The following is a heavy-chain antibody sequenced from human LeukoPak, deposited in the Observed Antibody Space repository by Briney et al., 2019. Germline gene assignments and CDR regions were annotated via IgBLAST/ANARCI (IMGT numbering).Heavy chain of an antibody. CDR1: GFTFSSYA. CDR2: ISGNGGNT. Sequence: GGSLRLSCSASGFTFSSYAMHWVRQAPGKGLEYVSAISGNGGNTYYADSLKGRFTISRDNSKNTLYLQMNSLRAEDTAVYYCAKDVGFGEFIDYWGQGTLVTVSS. V-gene: IGHV3-64*04. J-gene: IGHJ4*02. D-gene: IGHD3-10*01. CDR3: AKDVGFGEFIDY.